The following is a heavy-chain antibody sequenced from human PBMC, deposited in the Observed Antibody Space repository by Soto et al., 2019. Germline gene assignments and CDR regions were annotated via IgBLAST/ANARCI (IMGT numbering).Heavy chain of an antibody. CDR2: IPYDGSNK. CDR3: AKEGQYYDILTGYYHNCIDV. CDR1: GFTFSSYG. J-gene: IGHJ6*02. V-gene: IGHV3-30*18. D-gene: IGHD3-9*01. Sequence: GGSLRLSCAASGFTFSSYGMHWVRQAPGKGLEWVAVIPYDGSNKYYADSVKGRFTISRDNSKNTLYLQMNSLRAEDTAVYYCAKEGQYYDILTGYYHNCIDVWGQGTTVTVSS.